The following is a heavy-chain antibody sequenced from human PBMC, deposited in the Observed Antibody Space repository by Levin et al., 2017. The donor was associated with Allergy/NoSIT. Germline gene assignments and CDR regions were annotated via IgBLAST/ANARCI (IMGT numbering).Heavy chain of an antibody. CDR2: IKQDGSEK. Sequence: GGSLRLSCAASGFTFSTYWMTWVRQAPGKGLEWVANIKQDGSEKYYVDSVKGRFTISRDNAKNSLYLQMSSLRADDTAVYYCARDKLLVSPNIHGMDVWGQGTTVTVSS. D-gene: IGHD2-8*02. J-gene: IGHJ6*02. CDR1: GFTFSTYW. CDR3: ARDKLLVSPNIHGMDV. V-gene: IGHV3-7*01.